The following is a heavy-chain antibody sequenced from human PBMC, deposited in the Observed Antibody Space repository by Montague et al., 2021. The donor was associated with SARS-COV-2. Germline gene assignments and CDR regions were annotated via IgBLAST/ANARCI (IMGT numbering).Heavy chain of an antibody. J-gene: IGHJ6*02. CDR1: VGSISNYY. D-gene: IGHD3-3*01. V-gene: IGHV4-59*01. CDR2: MYYSGST. CDR3: ARARGGTIFGVIGAYYDMDI. Sequence: SETLSLTCTVSVGSISNYYWSWIRQSPGKGLEWIAYMYYSGSTNYNPSLKIRATISVDTSKNQFSLTLSSMTAADTAVYYCARARGGTIFGVIGAYYDMDIWGQGTTVTVS.